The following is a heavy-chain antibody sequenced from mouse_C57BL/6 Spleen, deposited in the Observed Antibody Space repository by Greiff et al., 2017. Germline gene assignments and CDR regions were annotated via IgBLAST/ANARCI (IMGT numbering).Heavy chain of an antibody. D-gene: IGHD2-2*01. Sequence: QVQLQQSGAELVRPGASVTLSCKASGYTFTDYEMHWVKQTPVHGLEWIGAIDPETGGTAYNQKFKGKAILTADKSSSTAYMELRSLTSVDSAVYYCTRRLVTAGYAMDYWGQGTSVTVSS. CDR2: IDPETGGT. CDR1: GYTFTDYE. V-gene: IGHV1-15*01. J-gene: IGHJ4*01. CDR3: TRRLVTAGYAMDY.